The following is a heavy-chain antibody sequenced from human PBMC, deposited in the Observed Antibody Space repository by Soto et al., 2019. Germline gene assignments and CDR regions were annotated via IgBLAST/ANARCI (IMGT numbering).Heavy chain of an antibody. J-gene: IGHJ5*02. D-gene: IGHD2-2*02. Sequence: QVQLQESGPGLVKPSGTLSLTCAVSGGSISSSNWWSWVRQPPGKGLEWIGEIYHSGSTNYNPSLKSRVTISVDKSKNQFSLKLSSVTAADTAVYYCASGVVPAAILSRNWFDPWGQGTLVTVSS. V-gene: IGHV4-4*02. CDR2: IYHSGST. CDR1: GGSISSSNW. CDR3: ASGVVPAAILSRNWFDP.